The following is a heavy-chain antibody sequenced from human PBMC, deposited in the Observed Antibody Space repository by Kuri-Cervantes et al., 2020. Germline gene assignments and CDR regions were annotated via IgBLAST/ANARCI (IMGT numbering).Heavy chain of an antibody. CDR1: GGYFSGNY. Sequence: SETLSLTCAVYGGYFSGNYWSWIRQPPGKGLEWIGEISHGGSTSYNPSLKSRVTISTDTSKNQFSLQLSSVTAADTAVYYCARGRVVPAAMAGYMDVRGKGTTVTVSS. D-gene: IGHD2-2*01. V-gene: IGHV4-34*01. J-gene: IGHJ6*03. CDR2: ISHGGST. CDR3: ARGRVVPAAMAGYMDV.